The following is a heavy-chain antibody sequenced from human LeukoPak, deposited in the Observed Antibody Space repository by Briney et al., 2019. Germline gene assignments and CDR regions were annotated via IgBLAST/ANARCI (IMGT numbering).Heavy chain of an antibody. V-gene: IGHV3-11*04. Sequence: GGSLRLSCAASRFTFSDYYMNWIRQAPGKGLEWVSYISSSGSTIDYADSVKGRFTISRDNAKNSLYLQMNSLRAEDTAVYYCARDRNYYDSSGYHRVDYWGQGTLVTVSS. CDR1: RFTFSDYY. D-gene: IGHD3-22*01. J-gene: IGHJ4*02. CDR3: ARDRNYYDSSGYHRVDY. CDR2: ISSSGSTI.